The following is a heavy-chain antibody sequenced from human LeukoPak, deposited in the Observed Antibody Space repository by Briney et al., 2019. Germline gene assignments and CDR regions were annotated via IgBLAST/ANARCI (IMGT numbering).Heavy chain of an antibody. CDR2: FDPEDGET. D-gene: IGHD3-10*01. J-gene: IGHJ3*02. CDR1: GYTFTELS. V-gene: IGHV1-24*01. CDR3: ATDKAGEDAFDI. Sequence: ASVKVSCKVSGYTFTELSMHWVRQAPGKGLEWMGGFDPEDGETIYAQKFQGRVTMTEDTSTDTAYMELSSLRSEDTAVYYCATDKAGEDAFDIWGQGTMVTVSS.